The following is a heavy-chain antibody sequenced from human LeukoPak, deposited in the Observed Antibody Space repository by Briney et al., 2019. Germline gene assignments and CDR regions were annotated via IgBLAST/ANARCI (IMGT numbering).Heavy chain of an antibody. CDR1: RVSISGSIRSYY. D-gene: IGHD5-12*01. Sequence: SETLSLTCTVSRVSISGSIRSYYWSWLRQPPGEGLEWIGYISSSGSVNDNPSLRSRVTISVDTSKNQFFLILSSVSAADTAVYYCARIPLGYSGAYYFDYWGQGTLVTV. J-gene: IGHJ4*02. CDR2: ISSSGSV. CDR3: ARIPLGYSGAYYFDY. V-gene: IGHV4-4*09.